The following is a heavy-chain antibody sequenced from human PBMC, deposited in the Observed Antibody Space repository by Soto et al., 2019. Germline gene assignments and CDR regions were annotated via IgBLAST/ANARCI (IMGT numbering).Heavy chain of an antibody. Sequence: ASMKVSCKASGYTFTSYHIHWVRQAPGQGLEWVGIINPRGGSTSYAQKFQGRVTMTRDTSTSTVYMELSSLRSEDTAVYYCARDQDRLLWFGELQDYYYGMDVWGQGTTVTVSS. J-gene: IGHJ6*02. V-gene: IGHV1-46*01. D-gene: IGHD3-10*01. CDR2: INPRGGST. CDR1: GYTFTSYH. CDR3: ARDQDRLLWFGELQDYYYGMDV.